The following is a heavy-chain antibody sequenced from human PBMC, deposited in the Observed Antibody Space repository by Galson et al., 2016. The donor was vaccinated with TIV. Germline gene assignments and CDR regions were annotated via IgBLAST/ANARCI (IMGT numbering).Heavy chain of an antibody. V-gene: IGHV1-8*02. CDR1: GHTFTSYV. D-gene: IGHD4-17*01. CDR2: MNPNRGNT. Sequence: SVKVSCKASGHTFTSYVINWVRQATGQGLEWMGWMNPNRGNTGYAQKFRGRVTMTRNTSVRTAYMELSSLSSEDTAVYYCARSGDYGDYWGQGTLVTVSS. CDR3: ARSGDYGDY. J-gene: IGHJ4*02.